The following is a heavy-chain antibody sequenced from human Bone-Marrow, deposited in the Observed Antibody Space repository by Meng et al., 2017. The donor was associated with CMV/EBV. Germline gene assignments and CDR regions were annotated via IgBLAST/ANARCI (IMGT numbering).Heavy chain of an antibody. CDR1: GYTFTGYY. CDR2: INPNNGGT. D-gene: IGHD2-2*01. V-gene: IGHV1-2*02. Sequence: ASVKVSCKASGYTFTGYYMHWVRQAPGQGLEWMGWINPNNGGTNYAQKFQGRVTVTSDTSISSAYMDLSSLTSDDTAAYYCARKTPAPMDLDYWGQGTLVTVSS. CDR3: ARKTPAPMDLDY. J-gene: IGHJ4*02.